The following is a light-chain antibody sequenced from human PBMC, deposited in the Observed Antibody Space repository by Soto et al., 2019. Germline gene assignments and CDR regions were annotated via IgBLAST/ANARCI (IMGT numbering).Light chain of an antibody. V-gene: IGKV3-20*01. J-gene: IGKJ5*01. CDR1: QSVSSSY. Sequence: EIVLTQSPGTLSLSPGERATLSCRASQSVSSSYLAWYQQKPGQAPRLLIYGASSRATGIPDRFSGSGSGTDFTLTISRLEPEDFAVYYCQQYGSSPRVTFGQRTRLEI. CDR2: GAS. CDR3: QQYGSSPRVT.